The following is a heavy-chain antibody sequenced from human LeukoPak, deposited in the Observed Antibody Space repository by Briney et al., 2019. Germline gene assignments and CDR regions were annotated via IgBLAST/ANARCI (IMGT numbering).Heavy chain of an antibody. V-gene: IGHV4-30-4*01. Sequence: SETLSLTCTVSGGSISSGDYYWSWIRQPPGKGLEWIGYIYYSGSTYYNPSLKSRVTISVDTSKNQFSLKLSSVTAADTAVYYCARVPGAGSYYRSRFDYWGQGTLVTVSS. CDR2: IYYSGST. CDR3: ARVPGAGSYYRSRFDY. CDR1: GGSISSGDYY. J-gene: IGHJ4*02. D-gene: IGHD3-10*01.